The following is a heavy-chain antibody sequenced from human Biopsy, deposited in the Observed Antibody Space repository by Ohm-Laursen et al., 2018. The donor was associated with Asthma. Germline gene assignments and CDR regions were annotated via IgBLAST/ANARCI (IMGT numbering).Heavy chain of an antibody. CDR3: ARTYYDFLTGQVNDAFAL. D-gene: IGHD3-9*01. CDR1: GYTFIHFA. J-gene: IGHJ3*01. V-gene: IGHV1-3*01. CDR2: INAGDGNT. Sequence: ASVKVSCKASGYTFIHFAIHWVRQAPGQRLEWMGWINAGDGNTKYSQKFQGRVTITRDTSASAAYMDLRSLRSEATAMYYCARTYYDFLTGQVNDAFALWGQGTMVTVSS.